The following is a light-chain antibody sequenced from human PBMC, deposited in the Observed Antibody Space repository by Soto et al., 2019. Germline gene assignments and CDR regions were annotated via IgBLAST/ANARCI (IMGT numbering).Light chain of an antibody. CDR3: QKYDSAPRT. Sequence: DIPMTQSPSSLSASLGDRVTITCRASQGISNSLAWYQHAPGKVPKVLIYDASTLHSGVPSRFSGSGSGTDFTLTISSLQPDDVATYYCQKYDSAPRTFGQGTKVELK. CDR2: DAS. J-gene: IGKJ1*01. V-gene: IGKV1-27*01. CDR1: QGISNS.